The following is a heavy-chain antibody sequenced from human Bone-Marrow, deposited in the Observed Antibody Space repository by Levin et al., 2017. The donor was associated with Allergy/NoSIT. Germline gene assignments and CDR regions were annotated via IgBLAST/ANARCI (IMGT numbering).Heavy chain of an antibody. D-gene: IGHD3-3*01. CDR1: GFSVSRYW. CDR2: INEDGSTI. V-gene: IGHV3-74*01. Sequence: GESLKISCAASGFSVSRYWMHWVRQAPGKGLAWVSRINEDGSTINYADSVEGRFTISRDSAKNTLYLQMISLRVEDTAVYYCTRDTFGVDDYWGQGTMVTVSS. CDR3: TRDTFGVDDY. J-gene: IGHJ4*02.